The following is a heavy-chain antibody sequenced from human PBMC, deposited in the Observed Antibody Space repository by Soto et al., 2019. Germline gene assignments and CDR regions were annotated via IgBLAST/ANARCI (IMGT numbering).Heavy chain of an antibody. Sequence: DSLKVSCNASGYKFTGYYMHWVRQAPGQGLEWMGWINPNSGGTNYAQKFQGRVTMTRDTSISTAYMELSRLRSDDTAVYYCARGKAGFTIFGVVNNWFDPWGQGTLFTVSS. D-gene: IGHD3-3*01. V-gene: IGHV1-2*02. J-gene: IGHJ5*02. CDR1: GYKFTGYY. CDR2: INPNSGGT. CDR3: ARGKAGFTIFGVVNNWFDP.